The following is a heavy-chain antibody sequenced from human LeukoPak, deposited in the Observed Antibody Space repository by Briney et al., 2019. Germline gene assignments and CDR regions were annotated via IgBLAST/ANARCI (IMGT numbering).Heavy chain of an antibody. V-gene: IGHV3-23*01. CDR2: ISGSGSST. J-gene: IGHJ4*02. CDR1: GFTFSSYA. CDR3: AKGVAVASPYYFDC. D-gene: IGHD6-19*01. Sequence: GGSLRLSCAASGFTFSSYAMSWVRQAPGKGLEWVSPISGSGSSTYYADSVRGGFTISRETKKNALYLQMNSLRAEDTAVYYCAKGVAVASPYYFDCWGQRTLVTVSS.